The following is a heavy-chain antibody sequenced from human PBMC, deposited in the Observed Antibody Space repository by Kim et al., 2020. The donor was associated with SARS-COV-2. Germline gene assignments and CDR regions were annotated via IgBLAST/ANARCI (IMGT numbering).Heavy chain of an antibody. D-gene: IGHD6-13*01. Sequence: SETLSLTCTVSGGSISSISYYWGWIRQPPGKGLEWIGSINYSGSPTSNPSFKSGVTISVSTAKNQFSLKLSSVTAADTAVYYYARGVTGMWQLVGAENW. V-gene: IGHV4-39*01. CDR2: INYSGSP. CDR1: GGSISSISYY. J-gene: IGHJ5*01. CDR3: ARGVTGMWQLVGAENW.